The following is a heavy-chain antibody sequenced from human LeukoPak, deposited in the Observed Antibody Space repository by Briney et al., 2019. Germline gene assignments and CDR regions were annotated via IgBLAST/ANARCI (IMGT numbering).Heavy chain of an antibody. CDR3: ARAVEAHNWFDP. CDR1: GFTVSSNY. CDR2: IYSGGST. V-gene: IGHV3-53*01. Sequence: GGSLRLSCAASGFTVSSNYTSWVRQAPGKGLEWVSVIYSGGSTYYADSVKGRFTISRDNSKNTLYLQMNSLRAEDTAVYYCARAVEAHNWFDPWGQGTLVTVSS. D-gene: IGHD2-15*01. J-gene: IGHJ5*02.